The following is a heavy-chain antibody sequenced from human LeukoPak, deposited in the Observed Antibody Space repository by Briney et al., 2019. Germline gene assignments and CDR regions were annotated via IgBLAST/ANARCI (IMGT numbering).Heavy chain of an antibody. J-gene: IGHJ4*02. Sequence: PSETLSLTCAVYGGSFSGYYWSWIRQPPGKGLEWIGEINHSGSTNYNPSLKSRVTISVDTSKNQFSLKLSSVTAADTAVYYCARSTVVTRGVLDYWGQGTLVTVSS. CDR3: ARSTVVTRGVLDY. CDR2: INHSGST. D-gene: IGHD4-23*01. V-gene: IGHV4-34*01. CDR1: GGSFSGYY.